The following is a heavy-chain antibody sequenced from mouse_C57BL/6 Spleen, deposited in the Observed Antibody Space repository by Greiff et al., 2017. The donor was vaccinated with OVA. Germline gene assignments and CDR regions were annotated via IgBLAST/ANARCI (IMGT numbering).Heavy chain of an antibody. Sequence: EVQLQQSGPELVKPGASVKIPCKASGYTFTDYNMDWVKQSHGKSLEWIGDINPNNGGTIYNQKFKGKATLTVDKSSSTAYMELRSLTSEDTAVYYGARSPLYYGSSYRYFDVWGTGTTVTVSS. V-gene: IGHV1-18*01. CDR3: ARSPLYYGSSYRYFDV. J-gene: IGHJ1*03. CDR2: INPNNGGT. D-gene: IGHD1-1*01. CDR1: GYTFTDYN.